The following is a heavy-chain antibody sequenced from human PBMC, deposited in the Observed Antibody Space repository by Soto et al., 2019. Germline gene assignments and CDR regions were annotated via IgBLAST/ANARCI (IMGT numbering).Heavy chain of an antibody. CDR3: TTKMALSGDFYYYGMDV. CDR2: IGAARDP. Sequence: PGGSLRLSCTASGFTFSDYDMHWVRQAAGKGLEWVSTIGAARDPYYTGSVKGRFTISRENARNSMFLQMNSVTVGDTAVYYCTTKMALSGDFYYYGMDVWGQGTTVTVSS. CDR1: GFTFSDYD. J-gene: IGHJ6*02. D-gene: IGHD1-26*01. V-gene: IGHV3-13*05.